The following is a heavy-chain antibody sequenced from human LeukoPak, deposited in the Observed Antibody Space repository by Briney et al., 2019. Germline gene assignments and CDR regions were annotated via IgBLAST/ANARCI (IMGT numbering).Heavy chain of an antibody. V-gene: IGHV1-69*13. CDR1: GGTFSSYA. J-gene: IGHJ5*02. D-gene: IGHD2-2*01. CDR2: IIPIFGTA. Sequence: SVKVSCKASGGTFSSYAIRWVRQAPGQGLEWMGGIIPIFGTANYAQKFQGRVTITADESTSTAYMELSSLRSEDTAVYYCAREGVVVVPAARHNWFDPWGQGTLVTVSS. CDR3: AREGVVVVPAARHNWFDP.